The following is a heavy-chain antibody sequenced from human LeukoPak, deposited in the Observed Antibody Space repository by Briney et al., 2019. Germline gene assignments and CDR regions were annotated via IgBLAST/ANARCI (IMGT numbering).Heavy chain of an antibody. CDR1: GYSISSGYY. V-gene: IGHV4-38-2*01. D-gene: IGHD2-2*01. J-gene: IGHJ5*02. CDR3: ARHPYCSSTSCSKNWFDP. Sequence: SETLSLTCAVSGYSISSGYYGGWIRQPPGKGLEWIGMIYHSRSTYYNPSLKSRVTISVYTSKTQFSLKLSSVTAADTAVYYCARHPYCSSTSCSKNWFDPWGQGTLVTVSS. CDR2: IYHSRST.